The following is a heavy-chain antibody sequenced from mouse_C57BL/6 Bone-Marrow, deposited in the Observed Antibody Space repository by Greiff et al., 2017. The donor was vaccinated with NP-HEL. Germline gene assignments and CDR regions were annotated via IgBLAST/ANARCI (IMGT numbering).Heavy chain of an antibody. Sequence: VQLQQSGAELVRPGTSVKVSCKASGYAFTNYLIEWVKQRPGQGLEWIGVINPGSGGTNYNEKFKGKATLTADKSSSTAYMQLSSLTSEDSAVYFCARKGVYGYDYWGQGTTLTVSS. V-gene: IGHV1-54*01. J-gene: IGHJ2*01. CDR3: ARKGVYGYDY. D-gene: IGHD2-2*01. CDR2: INPGSGGT. CDR1: GYAFTNYL.